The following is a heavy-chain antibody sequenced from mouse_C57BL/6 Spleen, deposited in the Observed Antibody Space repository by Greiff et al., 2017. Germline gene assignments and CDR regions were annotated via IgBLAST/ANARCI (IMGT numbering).Heavy chain of an antibody. Sequence: EVQLVESGGGLVKPGGSLKLSCAVSGFTFSSYAMPWVRQTPEKRLEWVATISDGGSYTYYPDNVKGRFTISRDNAKNNLYLQMGHLKSEDTAMYYCARDIALSGGYFDYWGQGTTLTVSS. D-gene: IGHD2-12*01. CDR2: ISDGGSYT. V-gene: IGHV5-4*01. J-gene: IGHJ2*01. CDR1: GFTFSSYA. CDR3: ARDIALSGGYFDY.